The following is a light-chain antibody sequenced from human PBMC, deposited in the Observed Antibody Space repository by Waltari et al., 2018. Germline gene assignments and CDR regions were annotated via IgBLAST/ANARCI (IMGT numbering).Light chain of an antibody. V-gene: IGKV3-15*01. CDR1: QSISRN. J-gene: IGKJ2*01. CDR2: AAS. CDR3: QQYNNWRT. Sequence: EILMTQSPPTLSVSPGERATLSCRASQSISRNLAWYQQKPGQAPRLLIYAASTRATGTPARFSGSGSGTEFTLTISSLQSEDFAVYYCQQYNNWRTFGQGTKLEIK.